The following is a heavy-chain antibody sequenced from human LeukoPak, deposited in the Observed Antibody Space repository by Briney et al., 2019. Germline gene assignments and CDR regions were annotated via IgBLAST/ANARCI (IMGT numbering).Heavy chain of an antibody. Sequence: SETLSLTCNVSDGSMSSYYWSWIRQPPGKGLEWIGYIFYRGGTNYNPSLKSRVTISVDTSKNQFSLKLTSVTAADTAVYYCASHASVAVAGTDAFHSWGQGTLVTVSS. CDR3: ASHASVAVAGTDAFHS. J-gene: IGHJ3*02. CDR1: DGSMSSYY. V-gene: IGHV4-59*01. CDR2: IFYRGGT. D-gene: IGHD6-19*01.